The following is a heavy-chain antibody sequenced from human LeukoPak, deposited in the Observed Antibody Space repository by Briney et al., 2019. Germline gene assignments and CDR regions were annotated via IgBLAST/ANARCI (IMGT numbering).Heavy chain of an antibody. Sequence: LSGGSLRLSCGASGFTFRNYGMNWVRQAPGKGLEWVSYISSSGSTIYYADSVKGRFTISRDNAKNSLYLQMNSLRAEDTAVYYCARWAFYSGYGSYFDYWGQGTLVTVSS. D-gene: IGHD5-12*01. CDR3: ARWAFYSGYGSYFDY. V-gene: IGHV3-48*04. CDR1: GFTFRNYG. CDR2: ISSSGSTI. J-gene: IGHJ4*02.